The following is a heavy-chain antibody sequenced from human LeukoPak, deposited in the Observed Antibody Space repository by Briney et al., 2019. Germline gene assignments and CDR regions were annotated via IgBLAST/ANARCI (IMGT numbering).Heavy chain of an antibody. J-gene: IGHJ4*02. CDR2: IRYDGNKK. CDR3: AKDRVLRYFDWLFDLDY. CDR1: GFTFSNAW. V-gene: IGHV3-30*02. Sequence: GGSLRLSCAASGFTFSNAWMSWVRRAPGKGLEWVAFIRYDGNKKYYADSVKGRFTISRDNSKNTLYLQMNSLRAEDTAVYYCAKDRVLRYFDWLFDLDYWGQGTLVTVSS. D-gene: IGHD3-9*01.